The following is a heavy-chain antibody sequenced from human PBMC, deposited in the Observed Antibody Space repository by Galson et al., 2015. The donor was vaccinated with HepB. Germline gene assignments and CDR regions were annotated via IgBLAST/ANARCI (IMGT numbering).Heavy chain of an antibody. CDR1: GFTFSSYA. Sequence: SLRLSCAASGFTFSSYAMHWVRQAPGKGLEWVAVISYDESNKYYADSVKGRFTISRDNSKNTLYLQMNSLRAEDTAVYYCAREATYYYDSSGFNLSRGPDFDYWGQGTLVTVSS. V-gene: IGHV3-30-3*01. CDR2: ISYDESNK. D-gene: IGHD3-22*01. CDR3: AREATYYYDSSGFNLSRGPDFDY. J-gene: IGHJ4*02.